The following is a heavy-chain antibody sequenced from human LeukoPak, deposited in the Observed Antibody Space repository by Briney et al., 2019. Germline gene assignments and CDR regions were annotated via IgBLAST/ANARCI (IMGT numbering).Heavy chain of an antibody. CDR3: ARGGSYDFWSGYQN. CDR2: ISAYNGNT. D-gene: IGHD3-3*01. Sequence: EASVTVSCTASGYTFTSYGISWVRQAPGQGLEWMGWISAYNGNTDYAQNLQGRVTMTTDTSTSTVYMELRSLRSADTAVYYCARGGSYDFWSGYQNWGQGTLVTVSS. J-gene: IGHJ4*02. V-gene: IGHV1-18*01. CDR1: GYTFTSYG.